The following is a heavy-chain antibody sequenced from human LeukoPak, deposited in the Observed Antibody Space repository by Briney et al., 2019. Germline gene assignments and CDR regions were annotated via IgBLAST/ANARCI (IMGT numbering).Heavy chain of an antibody. CDR1: GFTFSSYA. V-gene: IGHV3-23*01. Sequence: SGGSLRLSCAASGFTFSSYAMSWVRQAPGKGLEWVSAISGSGGSTYYADSVKGRFTISRDNSKNTLYLQMNSLRAEDTAVYYCARPPGVAVAFDIWGQGTMVTVSS. CDR2: ISGSGGST. D-gene: IGHD2-15*01. CDR3: ARPPGVAVAFDI. J-gene: IGHJ3*02.